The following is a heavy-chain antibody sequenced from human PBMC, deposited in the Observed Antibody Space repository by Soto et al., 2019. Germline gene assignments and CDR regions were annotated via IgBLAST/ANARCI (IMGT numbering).Heavy chain of an antibody. Sequence: ASVKVSCKASGYTFTSYYMHWVRQAPGQGLEWMGIINPSGGSTSYAQKFQGRVTMTRDTSTSTVYMELSSLRSEDTAVYYCARGRYGDYAAYYYGMDVWGQGTTVTVS. V-gene: IGHV1-46*01. CDR2: INPSGGST. J-gene: IGHJ6*02. CDR1: GYTFTSYY. CDR3: ARGRYGDYAAYYYGMDV. D-gene: IGHD4-17*01.